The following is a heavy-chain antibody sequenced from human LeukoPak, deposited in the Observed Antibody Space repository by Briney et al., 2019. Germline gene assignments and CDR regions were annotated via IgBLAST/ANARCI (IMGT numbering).Heavy chain of an antibody. J-gene: IGHJ4*02. D-gene: IGHD2-15*01. CDR2: ISTYNGNT. CDR3: ARGPYCSGGTCYSQYFDF. CDR1: GYTFTSYG. V-gene: IGHV1-18*01. Sequence: ASVKVSCKASGYTFTSYGITWVRQAPGQGLAWLGWISTYNGNTNYAQNLQGRVTMTTDTSTSTAYMELRSLRSDDTAVYYCARGPYCSGGTCYSQYFDFWGQGTLVPVSS.